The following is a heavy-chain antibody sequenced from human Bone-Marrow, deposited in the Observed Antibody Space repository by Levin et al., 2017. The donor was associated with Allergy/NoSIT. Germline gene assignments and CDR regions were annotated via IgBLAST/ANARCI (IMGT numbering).Heavy chain of an antibody. CDR2: INFDGSGT. Sequence: GGSLRLSCATSGFTFSDYWMHWVREAPGKGLVWVSNINFDGSGTTYADSVKGRFTISRDNAKSTHDQEMNSMTAEETAGYYCARKDWGIEHWGQGTLVTVSS. J-gene: IGHJ4*02. V-gene: IGHV3-74*01. CDR3: ARKDWGIEH. CDR1: GFTFSDYW. D-gene: IGHD7-27*01.